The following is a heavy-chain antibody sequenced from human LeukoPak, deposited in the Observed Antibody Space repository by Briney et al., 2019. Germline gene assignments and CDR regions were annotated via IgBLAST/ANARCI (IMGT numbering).Heavy chain of an antibody. J-gene: IGHJ4*02. V-gene: IGHV4-34*01. CDR2: INHSGST. Sequence: PSETLSLTCAVYGGSFSGYYWSWIRQPPGKGLEWIGEINHSGSTNDNPSLKSRVTISVDTSKNQFSLKLSSVTAADTAVYYCARTGLGDYVWGSYRWTNFDYWGQGTLVTVSS. CDR3: ARTGLGDYVWGSYRWTNFDY. CDR1: GGSFSGYY. D-gene: IGHD3-16*02.